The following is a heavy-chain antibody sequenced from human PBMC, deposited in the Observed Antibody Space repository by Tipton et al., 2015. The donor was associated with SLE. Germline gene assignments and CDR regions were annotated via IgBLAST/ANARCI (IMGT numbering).Heavy chain of an antibody. J-gene: IGHJ6*03. V-gene: IGHV4-59*01. CDR1: GGSISSYY. Sequence: TLSLTCAVYGGSISSYYWSWIRQSPGKGLECIGYIYYSGSTNYNPSLKSRVTISVDTSKNQFSLKLSSVTAADTAVYYCARDTDYYYMDVWGKGTTVTVSS. CDR2: IYYSGST. CDR3: ARDTDYYYMDV.